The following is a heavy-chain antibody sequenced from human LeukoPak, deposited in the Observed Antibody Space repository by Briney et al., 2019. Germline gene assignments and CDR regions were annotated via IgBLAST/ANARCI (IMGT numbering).Heavy chain of an antibody. J-gene: IGHJ6*02. CDR1: GFTFSDYY. V-gene: IGHV3-11*01. D-gene: IGHD4-17*01. CDR2: ISSSGSTI. CDR3: ARTFDGDFPPYYGMDV. Sequence: PGGSLRLSCAASGFTFSDYYMSWIRQAPGKGLEWVSYISSSGSTIYYADSVKGRFTISRDNAKNSLYLQMNSLRAEDTAVYYCARTFDGDFPPYYGMDVWGQGTTVTVSS.